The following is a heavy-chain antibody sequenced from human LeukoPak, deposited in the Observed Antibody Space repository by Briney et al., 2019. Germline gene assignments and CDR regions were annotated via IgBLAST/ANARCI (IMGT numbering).Heavy chain of an antibody. V-gene: IGHV3-30-3*01. CDR3: ARSGGCDY. CDR1: GFTFSSYA. D-gene: IGHD6-19*01. J-gene: IGHJ4*02. Sequence: PGGSLRLSCAASGFTFSSYAMHWVRQAPGKGLEWVAVISYDGSNKYYADSVKGRFTISRDNSKNTLYLQMNSLGAEDTAVYYCARSGGCDYWGQGTPVTVSS. CDR2: ISYDGSNK.